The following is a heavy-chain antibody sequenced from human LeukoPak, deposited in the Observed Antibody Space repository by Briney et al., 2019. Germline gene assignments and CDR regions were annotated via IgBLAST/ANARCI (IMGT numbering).Heavy chain of an antibody. Sequence: GGSLRLSCAASGFTFSSYSMNWVRQAPGKGLEWVSVIYSGGSTYYADSVKGRFTISGNNSKNTLYLQMNSLRAEDTAVYYCASLDSSGFAFDYWGQGTLVTVSS. CDR1: GFTFSSYS. D-gene: IGHD3-22*01. J-gene: IGHJ4*02. CDR2: IYSGGST. V-gene: IGHV3-53*01. CDR3: ASLDSSGFAFDY.